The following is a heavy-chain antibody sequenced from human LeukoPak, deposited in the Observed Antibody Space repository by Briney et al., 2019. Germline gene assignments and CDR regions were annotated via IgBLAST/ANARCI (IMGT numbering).Heavy chain of an antibody. D-gene: IGHD5-18*01. CDR2: INPNSGGA. V-gene: IGHV1-2*02. CDR3: ATTTKNSYGSIPFDY. Sequence: GASVKVSCKASGYTFTGYYMHWVRQAPGQGLEWMGWINPNSGGANYAQKLQGRVTMTTDTSTSTAYMELRSLRSDDTAVYYCATTTKNSYGSIPFDYWGQGTLVTVSS. J-gene: IGHJ4*02. CDR1: GYTFTGYY.